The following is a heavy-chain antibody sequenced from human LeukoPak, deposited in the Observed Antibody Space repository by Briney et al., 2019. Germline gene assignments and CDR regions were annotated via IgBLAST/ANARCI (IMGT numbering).Heavy chain of an antibody. CDR1: GFTFSSYS. J-gene: IGHJ4*02. CDR3: ARGPTATTIAYFDY. CDR2: ISSSSSTI. Sequence: PGGSLRLSCAASGFTFSSYSMNWVRQAPGKGLEWVSYISSSSSTIYYADSVKGRFTISRDNAKNSLYLQMNSLRDEDTAVYYCARGPTATTIAYFDYWGQGTLVTVSS. V-gene: IGHV3-48*02. D-gene: IGHD4-17*01.